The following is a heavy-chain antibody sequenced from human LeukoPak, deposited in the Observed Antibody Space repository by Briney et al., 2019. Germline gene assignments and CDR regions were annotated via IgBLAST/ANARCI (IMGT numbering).Heavy chain of an antibody. CDR3: ARGDINTWAIDY. D-gene: IGHD2-15*01. V-gene: IGHV1-2*02. J-gene: IGHJ4*02. CDR1: VYMFTGYY. CDR2: MNPNSGDT. Sequence: ASVNVSCKASVYMFTGYYMHWVRQTPGQGLEWMGWMNPNSGDTDYAQNFQGRVTVTRDTSTGTAYMEVNRLRSDDTAVYYCARGDINTWAIDYWGQGTLVTV.